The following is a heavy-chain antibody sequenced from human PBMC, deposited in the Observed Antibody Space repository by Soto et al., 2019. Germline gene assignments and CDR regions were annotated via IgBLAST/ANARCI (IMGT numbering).Heavy chain of an antibody. J-gene: IGHJ4*02. CDR3: ARGDGDPSDGNGYLGRH. D-gene: IGHD5-18*01. CDR1: GFTFSSYW. Sequence: EVQLVESGGGLVQPGESLTLSCAASGFTFSSYWMHWVRQAPGKGLVWVSRIKSDGSGTYYADSVKGRLTISRDNAKNTLYLQMNSLRVEDTAVYFCARGDGDPSDGNGYLGRHWGQGPLVTVSS. V-gene: IGHV3-74*01. CDR2: IKSDGSGT.